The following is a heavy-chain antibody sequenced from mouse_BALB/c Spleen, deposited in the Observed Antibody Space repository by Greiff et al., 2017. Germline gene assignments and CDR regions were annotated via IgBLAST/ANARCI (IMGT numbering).Heavy chain of an antibody. CDR3: ARSGDYRYDYYAMDY. CDR1: GYTFTDYY. D-gene: IGHD2-14*01. J-gene: IGHJ4*01. V-gene: IGHV1-19*01. CDR2: VNPYNGGT. Sequence: EVQLQQSGPELVKPGASVKMSCKASGYTFTDYYMDWVKQSHGESFEWIGRVNPYNGGTSYNQKFKGKATLTVDKSSSTAYMELNSLTSEDSAVYYCARSGDYRYDYYAMDYWGQGTSVTVSS.